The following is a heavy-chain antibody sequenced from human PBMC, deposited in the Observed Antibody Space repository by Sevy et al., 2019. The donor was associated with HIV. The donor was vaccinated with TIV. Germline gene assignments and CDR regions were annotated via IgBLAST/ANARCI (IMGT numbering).Heavy chain of an antibody. J-gene: IGHJ4*02. CDR3: AKDDLGSIDY. D-gene: IGHD3-10*01. CDR2: LSYDDSVE. V-gene: IGHV3-30-3*02. Sequence: GGSLRLSCAASGFIFSTSPMHWVRQAPGKGLECVAILSYDDSVEYYADSVKGRFTISRDNSKYSLYLQMNSLRTEDTAVYYCAKDDLGSIDYWGQGTLVNVSS. CDR1: GFIFSTSP.